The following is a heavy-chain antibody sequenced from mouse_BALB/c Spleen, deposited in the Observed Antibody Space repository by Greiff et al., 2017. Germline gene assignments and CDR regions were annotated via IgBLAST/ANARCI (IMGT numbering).Heavy chain of an antibody. CDR1: GFTFSSYG. V-gene: IGHV5-6-3*01. CDR3: ARDDDSYAMDY. Sequence: EVHLVESGGGLVQPGGSLKLSCAASGFTFSSYGMSWVRQTPDKRLELVATINSNGGSTYYPDSVKGRFTISRDNAKNTLYLQMSSLKSEDTAMYYCARDDDSYAMDYWGQGTSVTVSS. CDR2: INSNGGST. D-gene: IGHD2-3*01. J-gene: IGHJ4*01.